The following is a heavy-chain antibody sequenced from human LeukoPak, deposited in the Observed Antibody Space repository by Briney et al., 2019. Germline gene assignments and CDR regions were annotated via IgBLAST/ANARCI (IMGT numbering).Heavy chain of an antibody. J-gene: IGHJ4*02. CDR1: GGSISSSNYY. D-gene: IGHD2-15*01. CDR2: IYYSGST. CDR3: ARHRGCTGGSCYRYLDY. Sequence: PSETLSLTCTVSGGSISSSNYYWGWIRQPPGKGLEWIGSIYYSGSTYYNPSLKSRVTISVDTSKNQFSLKLSSVTAADTAVFYCARHRGCTGGSCYRYLDYLGQGTLVTVSS. V-gene: IGHV4-39*01.